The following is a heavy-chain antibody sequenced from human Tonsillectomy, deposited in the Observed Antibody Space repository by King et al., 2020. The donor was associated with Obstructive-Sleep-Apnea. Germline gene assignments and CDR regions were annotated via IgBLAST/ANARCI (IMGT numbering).Heavy chain of an antibody. CDR3: TRVPEGNWFDP. CDR2: IRSKANSYAT. CDR1: GCTFSGSA. J-gene: IGHJ5*02. V-gene: IGHV3-73*02. Sequence: VQLVESGGGLVQPGGSLKLSCAASGCTFSGSAMHWVRQASGKGLEWVVRIRSKANSYATAYAASVEGRYTISRDDSKKTAYLQMNSLKTEDTAVYYGTRVPEGNWFDPWGQGTLVTVSS.